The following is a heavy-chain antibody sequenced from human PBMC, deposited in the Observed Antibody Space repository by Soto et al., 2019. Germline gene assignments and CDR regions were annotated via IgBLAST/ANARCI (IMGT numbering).Heavy chain of an antibody. CDR2: IYYSGST. D-gene: IGHD4-17*01. V-gene: IGHV4-39*01. Sequence: QTPGKGLEWIGSIYYSGSTYYNPSLKSRVTISVDTSKNQFSLKLSSVTAADTAVYYCARPYGDYRYAFDIWGQGTMVTVSS. J-gene: IGHJ3*02. CDR3: ARPYGDYRYAFDI.